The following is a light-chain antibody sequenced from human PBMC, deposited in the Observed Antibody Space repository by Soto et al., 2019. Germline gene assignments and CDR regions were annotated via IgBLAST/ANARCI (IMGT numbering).Light chain of an antibody. Sequence: ALTPPPSASGSPGQSVTISCTGTSSDVGGYNYVSWYQQHPGKAPKLMIYEVSKRPSGVPDRFSGSKSGNTASLTVSGLQAEDEADYYCSSYAGSNNRVFGGGTKLT. V-gene: IGLV2-8*01. CDR1: SSDVGGYNY. J-gene: IGLJ3*02. CDR2: EVS. CDR3: SSYAGSNNRV.